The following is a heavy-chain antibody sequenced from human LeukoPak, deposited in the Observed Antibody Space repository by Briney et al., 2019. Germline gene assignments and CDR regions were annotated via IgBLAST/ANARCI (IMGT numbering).Heavy chain of an antibody. CDR2: ISYDGSNK. J-gene: IGHJ4*02. Sequence: GGSLRLFCAASGLPFNSLCMHWAPHAPGKGLEWVAVISYDGSNKYYADSVKGRFTISRDNAKNSLYLQMNSLRAEDTAIYFCARIRARHQWLDFDYWGQGILVTVSS. CDR1: GLPFNSLC. D-gene: IGHD6-19*01. V-gene: IGHV3-30*03. CDR3: ARIRARHQWLDFDY.